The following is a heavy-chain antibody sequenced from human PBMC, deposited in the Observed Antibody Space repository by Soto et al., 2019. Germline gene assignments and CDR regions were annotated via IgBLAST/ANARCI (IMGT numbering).Heavy chain of an antibody. Sequence: QVQLVESGGGVVQPGRSLRLSCAASGFTFSSYGMHWVRQAPGKGLEWVAVISYDGSNKYYADSVKGRFTISRDNSKNTLYLQMNSLRAEDTAVYYCAKDLGSQYYYGMDVWGQGTTVTVSS. V-gene: IGHV3-30*18. D-gene: IGHD2-15*01. CDR3: AKDLGSQYYYGMDV. CDR2: ISYDGSNK. J-gene: IGHJ6*02. CDR1: GFTFSSYG.